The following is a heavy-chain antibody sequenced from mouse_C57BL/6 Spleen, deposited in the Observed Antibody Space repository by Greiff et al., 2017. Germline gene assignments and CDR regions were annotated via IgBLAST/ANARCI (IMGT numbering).Heavy chain of an antibody. J-gene: IGHJ2*01. CDR3: ARGAPYGLYYFDY. Sequence: QVQLQQPGAELVMPGASVKLSCKASGYTFTSYWMHWVKQRPGQGLEWIGEIDPSVSYTNYNQKFKGKSTLTVDKSSSTAYMQLSSLTSEDSAVYYCARGAPYGLYYFDYWGQGTTLTVSS. D-gene: IGHD1-2*01. CDR2: IDPSVSYT. V-gene: IGHV1-69*01. CDR1: GYTFTSYW.